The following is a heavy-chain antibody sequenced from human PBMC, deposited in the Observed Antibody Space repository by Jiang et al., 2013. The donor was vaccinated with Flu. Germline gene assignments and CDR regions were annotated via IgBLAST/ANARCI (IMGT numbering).Heavy chain of an antibody. CDR3: ARFRRGSSSWYFYYGMDV. D-gene: IGHD6-13*01. CDR1: GGSISSYY. CDR2: IYYSGST. J-gene: IGHJ6*02. V-gene: IGHV4-59*01. Sequence: PGLVKPSETLSLTCTVSGGSISSYYWSWIRQPPGKGLEWIGYIYYSGSTNYNPSLKSRVTISVDTSKNQFSLKLSSVTAADTAVYYCARFRRGSSSWYFYYGMDVWGQGTTVTVSS.